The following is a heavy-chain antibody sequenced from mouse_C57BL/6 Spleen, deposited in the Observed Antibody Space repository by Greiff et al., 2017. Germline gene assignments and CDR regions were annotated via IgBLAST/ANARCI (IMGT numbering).Heavy chain of an antibody. CDR2: ISSGSSTI. CDR3: ARKSNHWYFDV. Sequence: EVQVVESGGGLVKPGGSLKLSCAASGFTFSDYGMHWVRQAPETGLEWVAYISSGSSTIYYAATVKGRFTISRDNAKNTLFLQMTSLRSEDKAIYYCARKSNHWYFDVWGTGTTVTVSS. CDR1: GFTFSDYG. D-gene: IGHD2-5*01. V-gene: IGHV5-17*01. J-gene: IGHJ1*03.